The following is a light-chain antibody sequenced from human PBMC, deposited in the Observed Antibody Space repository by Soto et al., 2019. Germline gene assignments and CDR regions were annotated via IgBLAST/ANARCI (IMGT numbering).Light chain of an antibody. CDR2: RAS. CDR1: QSISGY. Sequence: DIQMTQSPSSLSASGGDRVTITCRASQSISGYLNWYQQKPGKAPKLLISRASTLQTGVPSRFSGSGSGTDFTLAISSLQPEDFATYYCQQSFSSPFTFGQGTKLEIK. J-gene: IGKJ2*01. V-gene: IGKV1-39*01. CDR3: QQSFSSPFT.